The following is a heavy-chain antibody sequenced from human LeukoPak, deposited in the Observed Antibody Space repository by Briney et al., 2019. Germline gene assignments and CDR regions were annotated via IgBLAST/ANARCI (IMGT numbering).Heavy chain of an antibody. J-gene: IGHJ5*02. Sequence: SETLSLTCTVSGGSISSGGYYWSWIRQPAGKGLEWIGLIYASGSTNYNPSLQSRVIISVDMSKNQFSLKLSSVTAADTAVYYCARDGASSGYYYERWFDPWGQGTLVTVSS. CDR1: GGSISSGGYY. D-gene: IGHD3-22*01. CDR2: IYASGST. CDR3: ARDGASSGYYYERWFDP. V-gene: IGHV4-61*02.